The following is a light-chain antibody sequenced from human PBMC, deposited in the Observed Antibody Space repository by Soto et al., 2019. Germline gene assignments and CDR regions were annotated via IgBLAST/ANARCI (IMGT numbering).Light chain of an antibody. CDR1: SSDVGGYNY. CDR3: SSYTSLSTRG. Sequence: QSVLTQPASVSGSPGQSITISCTGTSSDVGGYNYVSWYQQHPGKAPKLMIYEDSDRPSGVSNRFSGSKSGNTASLTITGLQAEDAADYYCSSYTSLSTRGFGGGTKLTVL. CDR2: EDS. V-gene: IGLV2-14*01. J-gene: IGLJ2*01.